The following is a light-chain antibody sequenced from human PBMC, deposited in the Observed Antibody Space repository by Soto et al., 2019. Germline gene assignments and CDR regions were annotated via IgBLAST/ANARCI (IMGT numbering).Light chain of an antibody. J-gene: IGKJ4*01. CDR1: QFISRW. CDR2: GAS. Sequence: DIPMTQSPSSVSASVGDRVTITCRASQFISRWLAWYQQKPGKAPKVLIYGASNLQSGVPSRFSGSGSGTDFTLTISSLQPEDFATYYCQQANSFPLTFGGGTKVEMK. V-gene: IGKV1-12*01. CDR3: QQANSFPLT.